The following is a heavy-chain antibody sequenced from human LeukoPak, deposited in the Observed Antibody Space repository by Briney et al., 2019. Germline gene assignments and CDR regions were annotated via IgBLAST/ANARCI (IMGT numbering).Heavy chain of an antibody. D-gene: IGHD3-9*01. V-gene: IGHV3-30*01. CDR1: GFTFSSYA. CDR2: ISYDGSNK. CDR3: ARDEYDISTGYYSHGMDV. J-gene: IGHJ6*02. Sequence: PGGSLRLSCAASGFTFSSYAMHWVRQAPGKGLEWVAVISYDGSNKYYADSVKGRFTISRDNSQNTLYLQMNSLRAEDTAVYYCARDEYDISTGYYSHGMDVWGQGTTVTVSS.